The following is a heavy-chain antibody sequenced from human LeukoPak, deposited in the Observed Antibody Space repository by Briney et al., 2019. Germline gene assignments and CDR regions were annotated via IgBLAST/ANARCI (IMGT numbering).Heavy chain of an antibody. J-gene: IGHJ4*02. Sequence: GGSLRLSCAASGFTFSSYAMSWVRQAPGKGLEWVSGISGSDGSTNYADSVKGRFTISRENSKNTLYLQMNSLRAEDTAIYYCAKDSAKKYDDSWGRETLVTVSS. V-gene: IGHV3-23*01. CDR3: AKDSAKKYDDS. CDR1: GFTFSSYA. CDR2: ISGSDGST. D-gene: IGHD2/OR15-2a*01.